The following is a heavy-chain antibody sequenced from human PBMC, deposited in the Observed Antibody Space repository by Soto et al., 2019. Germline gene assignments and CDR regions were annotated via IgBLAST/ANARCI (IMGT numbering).Heavy chain of an antibody. CDR1: GFTVSPYG. CDR2: ISGDGGTK. J-gene: IGHJ4*02. Sequence: QVQLVESGGGVVQPGRSLRLSCAASGFTVSPYGMHWVGQAPGKGLEWVAVISGDGGTKYYADSVKGRFTISRDNSRNTLFLEMNSLRGDDMAVYYCTGEVASGYWGQGTLVTVSS. D-gene: IGHD2-8*02. CDR3: TGEVASGY. V-gene: IGHV3-30*03.